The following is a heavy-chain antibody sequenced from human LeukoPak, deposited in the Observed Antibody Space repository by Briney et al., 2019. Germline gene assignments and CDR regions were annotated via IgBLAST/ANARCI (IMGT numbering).Heavy chain of an antibody. CDR3: VKDNPLDY. CDR2: IRYDGSNK. J-gene: IGHJ4*02. D-gene: IGHD1-14*01. Sequence: PGGSLRLSCAASGFTFSSYGMHWVRQAPGKGLEWVAFIRYDGSNKYYADSVKGRFTISRDNSKNTLYLHINSLRAEDTALYYCVKDNPLDYWGQGTLVIVSS. V-gene: IGHV3-30*02. CDR1: GFTFSSYG.